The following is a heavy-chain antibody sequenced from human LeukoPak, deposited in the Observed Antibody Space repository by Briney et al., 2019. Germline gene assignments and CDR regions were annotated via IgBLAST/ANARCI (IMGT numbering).Heavy chain of an antibody. D-gene: IGHD1-26*01. V-gene: IGHV1-2*02. CDR1: GGTFSSYA. Sequence: ASVKVSCKASGGTFSSYAISWVRQAPGQGLEWMGWINPNSGGTNYAQKFQGRVTITRDTSISTAYMELSRLRSDDTAVYYCARGGLSDAFDIWGQGTMVTVSS. CDR3: ARGGLSDAFDI. CDR2: INPNSGGT. J-gene: IGHJ3*02.